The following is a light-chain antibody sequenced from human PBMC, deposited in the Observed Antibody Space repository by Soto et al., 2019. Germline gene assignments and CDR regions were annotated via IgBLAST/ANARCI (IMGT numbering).Light chain of an antibody. CDR1: QSVSSSY. Sequence: EIVLTQSPGTLSLSPGERATLSCRASQSVSSSYLAWYQQKPGQAPRLLIYGASSRATGIPDRFSGSGSGTDFTLTISRLEPEDFAVYYCQQYGSSPLWVTFGQGTKVDIK. CDR3: QQYGSSPLWVT. J-gene: IGKJ2*01. V-gene: IGKV3-20*01. CDR2: GAS.